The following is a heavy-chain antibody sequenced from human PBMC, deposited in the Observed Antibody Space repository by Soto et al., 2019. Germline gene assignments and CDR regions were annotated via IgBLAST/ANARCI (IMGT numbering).Heavy chain of an antibody. Sequence: VQLVESGGGVVQPGRSLRLSFAASGFTFSDYAMHWVRQAPGKGLEWVAVVSHDGRNTHYADSVKGRFTISRDSSKNTVSLVMTRLRAEDTAVYYCAKGGRQWLVTSDFNYWGQGALVTVSS. J-gene: IGHJ4*02. CDR1: GFTFSDYA. CDR2: VSHDGRNT. V-gene: IGHV3-30*18. D-gene: IGHD6-19*01. CDR3: AKGGRQWLVTSDFNY.